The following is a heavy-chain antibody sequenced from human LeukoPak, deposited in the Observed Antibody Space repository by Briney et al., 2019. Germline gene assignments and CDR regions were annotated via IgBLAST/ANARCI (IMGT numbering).Heavy chain of an antibody. CDR2: ISYDENNK. Sequence: GGSLRLSCAASGFTFSSHGMHWVRQAPGKGLEWVAVISYDENNKYYADSVKGRFTISRDNSKNTLYLQMNSLRAEDTAVYYCARGAKYCSGGSCYSPNYYYYGMDVWGQGTTVTVSS. CDR3: ARGAKYCSGGSCYSPNYYYYGMDV. CDR1: GFTFSSHG. D-gene: IGHD2-15*01. J-gene: IGHJ6*02. V-gene: IGHV3-30*03.